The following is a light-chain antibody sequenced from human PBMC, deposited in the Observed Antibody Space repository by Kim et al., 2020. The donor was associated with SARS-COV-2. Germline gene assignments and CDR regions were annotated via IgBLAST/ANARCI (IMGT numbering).Light chain of an antibody. V-gene: IGLV3-1*01. CDR1: KMGDKY. Sequence: PPQPASSTCSADKMGDKYAVWYQQQPAQPPVLVIYHDTKRPSGIPERFSASNSANTATLPISGTQTADEADYYCQTWDSSTAKVVFGGGTQLTVL. CDR2: HDT. CDR3: QTWDSSTAKVV. J-gene: IGLJ2*01.